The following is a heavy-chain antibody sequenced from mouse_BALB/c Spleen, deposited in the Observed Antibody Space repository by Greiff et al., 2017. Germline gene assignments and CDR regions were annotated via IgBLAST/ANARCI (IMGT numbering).Heavy chain of an antibody. CDR1: GFNFKDTY. D-gene: IGHD4-1*01. CDR2: IDPANGNT. CDR3: ARWDWDDYIDY. Sequence: VQLLQSGAELVKPGASVKLSCTASGFNFKDTYMHWVKQRPEQGLEWIGRIDPANGNTKYDPKFQGQATITADTSTNTTYLQLSSLTSEDTAVDYCARWDWDDYIDYWGQGTTLTVSA. V-gene: IGHV14-3*02. J-gene: IGHJ2*01.